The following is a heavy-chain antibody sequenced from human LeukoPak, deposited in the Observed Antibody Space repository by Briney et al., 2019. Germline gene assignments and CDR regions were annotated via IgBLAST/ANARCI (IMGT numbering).Heavy chain of an antibody. CDR3: ARSDIVATIPYGMDV. J-gene: IGHJ6*02. Sequence: SVKVSCKASGGTFSSYAISWVRLAPGQGLEWMGRIIPILGIANYAQKFQGRVTITADKSTSTAYMELSSLRSEDTAVYYCARSDIVATIPYGMDVWGQGTTVTVSS. D-gene: IGHD5-12*01. CDR1: GGTFSSYA. CDR2: IIPILGIA. V-gene: IGHV1-69*04.